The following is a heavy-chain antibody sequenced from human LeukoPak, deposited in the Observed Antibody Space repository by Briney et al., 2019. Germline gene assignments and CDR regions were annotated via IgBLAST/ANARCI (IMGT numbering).Heavy chain of an antibody. CDR2: IKQDGSEK. V-gene: IGHV3-7*05. Sequence: GGSLRLSCAASGFTFSNYWMSWVRQAPGKGLEWVANIKQDGSEKYYVDSVKGRFTISRDNAQNSLFLQMNSLRAEDTAVYYCARGSADSSTPFYYYYYYGMDVWGQGTTVTVSS. D-gene: IGHD6-19*01. J-gene: IGHJ6*02. CDR1: GFTFSNYW. CDR3: ARGSADSSTPFYYYYYYGMDV.